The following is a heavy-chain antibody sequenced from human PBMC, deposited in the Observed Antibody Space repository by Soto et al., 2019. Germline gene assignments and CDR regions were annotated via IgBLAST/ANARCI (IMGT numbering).Heavy chain of an antibody. CDR3: ARCGSYYEHVINGAFDI. J-gene: IGHJ3*02. D-gene: IGHD1-26*01. V-gene: IGHV1-18*01. Sequence: QVQLVQSGAEVKKPGASVKVSCKASGYIFTTYGIIWVRQAPGQGLEWMGWISAYNGNTNYAQELQGRVTMTTDTYTSTAHMEMRSLRTDDTAVYYCARCGSYYEHVINGAFDIWGQGTMVTVSS. CDR2: ISAYNGNT. CDR1: GYIFTTYG.